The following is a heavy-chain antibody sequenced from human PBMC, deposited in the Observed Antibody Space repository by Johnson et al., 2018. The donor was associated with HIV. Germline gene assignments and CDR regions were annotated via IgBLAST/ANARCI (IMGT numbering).Heavy chain of an antibody. CDR1: GFTFSSYG. Sequence: VQLVESGGGLVQPGGPLRLSCVASGFTFSSYGMHWVRQAPGKGLEWVSGISWNSGSIGYADSVKGRFTISRDNAKNSLYLQMNSLRAEDTALYYCATRYSGNYRAFDIWGQGTMVTVSS. D-gene: IGHD1-26*01. CDR3: ATRYSGNYRAFDI. V-gene: IGHV3-9*01. J-gene: IGHJ3*02. CDR2: ISWNSGSI.